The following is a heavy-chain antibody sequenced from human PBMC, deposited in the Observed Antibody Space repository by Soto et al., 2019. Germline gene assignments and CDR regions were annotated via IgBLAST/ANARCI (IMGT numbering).Heavy chain of an antibody. V-gene: IGHV4-39*01. CDR3: ATHPFYDFWRGGAFDI. Sequence: SETLSLTCTVSGGSISSSSYYWGWIRQPPGKGLEWIGSIYYSGSTYYNPSLKSRVTISVDTSKNQFSLKLSSVTAADTAVYYCATHPFYDFWRGGAFDIWGQGTMVTVSS. CDR1: GGSISSSSYY. J-gene: IGHJ3*02. CDR2: IYYSGST. D-gene: IGHD3-3*01.